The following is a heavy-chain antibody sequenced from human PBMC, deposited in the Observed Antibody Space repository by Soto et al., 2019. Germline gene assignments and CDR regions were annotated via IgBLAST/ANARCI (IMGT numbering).Heavy chain of an antibody. V-gene: IGHV3-23*01. CDR2: ITSSGGGT. CDR3: AKLTAD. J-gene: IGHJ1*01. D-gene: IGHD5-18*01. Sequence: PXGSLRLYCSAAGVTLSASVMSWVRQAPGKGLEWVSSITSSGGGTYYADSVKGRFTVSRDNSKNTVYLQMNSLRDEDTAVYYCAKLTADWGQGTLVTVSS. CDR1: GVTLSASV.